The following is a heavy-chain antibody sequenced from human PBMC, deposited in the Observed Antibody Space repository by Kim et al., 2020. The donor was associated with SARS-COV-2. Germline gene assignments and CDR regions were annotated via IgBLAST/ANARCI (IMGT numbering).Heavy chain of an antibody. J-gene: IGHJ4*03. CDR2: ITSNGGNT. V-gene: IGHV3-64*04. D-gene: IGHD5-18*01. CDR1: GFSFSDYA. CDR3: ARGQDRWLQLGDW. Sequence: GGSLRLSCSASGFSFSDYAMHWVRQAPGKGLEWVSSITSNGGNTYYADSVKGRFTISRDNSKKSLYLQMNSLRVDDTAVYYCARGQDRWLQLGDWCGHGTLGTFSS.